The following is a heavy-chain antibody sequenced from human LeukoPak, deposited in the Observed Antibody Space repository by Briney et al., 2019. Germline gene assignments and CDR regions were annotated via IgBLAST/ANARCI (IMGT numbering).Heavy chain of an antibody. CDR3: GRNTYYYDSSGYYEYFQH. J-gene: IGHJ1*01. D-gene: IGHD3-22*01. CDR2: ISAYNGNT. Sequence: EASVKVSCKASGYTFTSYGISWVRQAPGQGLEWMGWISAYNGNTNYAQKLQGRVTMTTDTSTSTAYMELRSLRSDDTAVYYCGRNTYYYDSSGYYEYFQHWGQGTLVTVSS. CDR1: GYTFTSYG. V-gene: IGHV1-18*01.